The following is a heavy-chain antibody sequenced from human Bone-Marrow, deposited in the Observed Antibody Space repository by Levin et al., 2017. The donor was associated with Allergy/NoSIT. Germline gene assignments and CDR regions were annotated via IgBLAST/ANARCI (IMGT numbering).Heavy chain of an antibody. CDR3: ATSSIFRAFDF. CDR1: GFPFSSDG. V-gene: IGHV3-23*01. Sequence: GESLKISCAISGFPFSSDGMNWVRQAPGKGLEWVSTISNGGITYYADSVRGRFTISRDNSKSALYLQLNSLRAEDTAIYYCATSSIFRAFDFWGQGTVVTVSS. J-gene: IGHJ3*01. D-gene: IGHD3-9*01. CDR2: ISNGGIT.